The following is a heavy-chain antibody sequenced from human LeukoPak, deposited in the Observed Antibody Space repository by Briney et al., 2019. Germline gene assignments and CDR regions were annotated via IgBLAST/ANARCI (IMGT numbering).Heavy chain of an antibody. CDR2: IYYSGST. V-gene: IGHV4-59*08. CDR1: GGSISSYY. D-gene: IGHD2-15*01. CDR3: ASLGYCSGGSCLNAFDI. Sequence: SETLSLTCTVSGGSISSYYWSWIRQPPGKGLEWIGYIYYSGSTNYNPSLKSRVTISVDTSKNQFSLKLSSVTAADTAVYYCASLGYCSGGSCLNAFDIWGQGSMVTVSS. J-gene: IGHJ3*02.